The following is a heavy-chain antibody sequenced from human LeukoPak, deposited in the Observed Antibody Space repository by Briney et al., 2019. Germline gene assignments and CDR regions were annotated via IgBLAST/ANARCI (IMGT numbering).Heavy chain of an antibody. J-gene: IGHJ3*02. D-gene: IGHD3-10*01. CDR2: INWNGGST. CDR3: ARDIRPAYMVRGVNDAFDI. Sequence: PGGSLRLSCAASGFTFDDYGMSWVRQAPGKGLEWVSCINWNGGSTGYADSVKGRFTISRDNAKNSLYLQMNSLRAEDTALYYCARDIRPAYMVRGVNDAFDIWGQGTMVTVSS. V-gene: IGHV3-20*04. CDR1: GFTFDDYG.